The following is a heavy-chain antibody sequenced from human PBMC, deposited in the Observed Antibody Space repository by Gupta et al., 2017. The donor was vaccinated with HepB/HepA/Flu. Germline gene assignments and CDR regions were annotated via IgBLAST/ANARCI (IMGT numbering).Heavy chain of an antibody. CDR1: GFTFSGYW. CDR2: VSADGKTA. Sequence: EVQLIESGGGLVQPGGSLRLSCAASGFTFSGYWMHWVRQTPGKGLVWVSDVSADGKTAFYADSVKGRFTISRYNANTVYLQMNSLRVEDTAVYYCSRVGEAGYWGQGALVTVSS. D-gene: IGHD4-17*01. CDR3: SRVGEAGY. J-gene: IGHJ4*02. V-gene: IGHV3-74*01.